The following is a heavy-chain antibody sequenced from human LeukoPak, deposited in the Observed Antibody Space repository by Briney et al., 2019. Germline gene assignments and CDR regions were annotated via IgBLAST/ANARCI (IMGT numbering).Heavy chain of an antibody. D-gene: IGHD6-19*01. Sequence: GGSLRLSCAASGFTFSSYAMSWVRQAPGKGLEWVSAISGSGGSTYYADSVKGRFTISRDNSKNTLYLQMNSLRAEDAAVYYCAKDGHSSGWYRYYYYYGMDVWGQGTTVTVSS. CDR1: GFTFSSYA. V-gene: IGHV3-23*01. CDR3: AKDGHSSGWYRYYYYYGMDV. J-gene: IGHJ6*02. CDR2: ISGSGGST.